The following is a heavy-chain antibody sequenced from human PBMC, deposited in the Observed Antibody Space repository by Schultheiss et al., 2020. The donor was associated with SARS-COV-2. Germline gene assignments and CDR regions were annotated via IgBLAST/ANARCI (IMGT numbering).Heavy chain of an antibody. Sequence: SETLSLTCAVSGGSISSGGYYWSWIRQPAGKGLEWIGRLYTSGSTNYNPSLKSRVTISVDTSKNQFSLKLSSVTAADTAVYYCARSYYYDSSGYLTFDYWGQGTLVTVSS. CDR3: ARSYYYDSSGYLTFDY. CDR2: LYTSGST. CDR1: GGSISSGGYY. V-gene: IGHV4-61*02. D-gene: IGHD3-22*01. J-gene: IGHJ4*02.